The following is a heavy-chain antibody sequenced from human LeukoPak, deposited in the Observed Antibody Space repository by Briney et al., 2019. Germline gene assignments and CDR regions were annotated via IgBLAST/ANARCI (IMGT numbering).Heavy chain of an antibody. CDR3: AREGDGYNSGDY. V-gene: IGHV1-2*04. J-gene: IGHJ4*02. CDR1: GYTFTGYY. Sequence: ASVKVSFTASGYTFTGYYMHWVRQAPGRGLEWMGWINPNSGGTNYAQKFQGWVTMTRDTSISTAYMELSRLRSDDTAVYYCAREGDGYNSGDYWGQGTLVTVSS. D-gene: IGHD5-24*01. CDR2: INPNSGGT.